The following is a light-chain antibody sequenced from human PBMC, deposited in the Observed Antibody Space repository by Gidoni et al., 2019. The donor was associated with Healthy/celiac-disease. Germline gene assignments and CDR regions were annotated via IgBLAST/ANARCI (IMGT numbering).Light chain of an antibody. CDR2: DVS. CDR3: SSYTSSSTVV. CDR1: SSDVGGYNY. Sequence: QSALTQPASVSGSPGQSITISCTGTSSDVGGYNYVPWYQQHPGKAPKLMIYDVSNRPSGVSNRFSVSKSGNTASLTISVLQAEDEADYYCSSYTSSSTVVFGGGTKLTVL. J-gene: IGLJ2*01. V-gene: IGLV2-14*01.